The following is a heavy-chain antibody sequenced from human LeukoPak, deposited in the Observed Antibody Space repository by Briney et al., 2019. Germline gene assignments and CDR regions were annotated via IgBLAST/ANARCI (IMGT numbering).Heavy chain of an antibody. J-gene: IGHJ4*02. CDR1: GFTFSSYS. D-gene: IGHD1-26*01. CDR3: ARDRIVGATIDY. Sequence: PGGSLRLSCAASGFTFSSYSMNWVRQAPGKGLEWVSSISSSSSYIYYADSVKGRFTISRDNAKNSLYLQMNSLRAEDTAVYYCARDRIVGATIDYWGQGTLVTVSS. V-gene: IGHV3-21*01. CDR2: ISSSSSYI.